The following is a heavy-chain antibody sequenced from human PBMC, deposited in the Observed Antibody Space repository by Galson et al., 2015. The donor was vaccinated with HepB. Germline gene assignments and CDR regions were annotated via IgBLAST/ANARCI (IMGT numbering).Heavy chain of an antibody. CDR1: GFTFSSYD. Sequence: SLRLSCAASGFTFSSYDMSWVRQAPGKGLELVSVICGSGGSTYYADFVKGRFTISRDNSKNTLVLQMNSLRAEDTAVYYCAKEVSSSLDEYSQHWGQGTLVTVSS. J-gene: IGHJ1*01. D-gene: IGHD6-6*01. V-gene: IGHV3-23*01. CDR3: AKEVSSSLDEYSQH. CDR2: ICGSGGST.